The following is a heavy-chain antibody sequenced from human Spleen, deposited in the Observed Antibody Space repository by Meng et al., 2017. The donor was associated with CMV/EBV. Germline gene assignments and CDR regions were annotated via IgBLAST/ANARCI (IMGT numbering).Heavy chain of an antibody. D-gene: IGHD2/OR15-2a*01. V-gene: IGHV1-2*06. CDR2: VHPNDDVT. J-gene: IGHJ4*02. Sequence: VSCKTSGLTVKGYWRHWVRQAPGQGFEWLGRVHPNDDVTDYGQKFQGRVTMTSDTSISTAYMELNSLRSDDTAVYYCARDSYIETEYWGQGTLVTVSS. CDR3: ARDSYIETEY. CDR1: GLTVKGYW.